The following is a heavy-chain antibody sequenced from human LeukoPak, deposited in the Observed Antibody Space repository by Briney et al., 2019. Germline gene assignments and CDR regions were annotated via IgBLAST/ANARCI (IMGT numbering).Heavy chain of an antibody. J-gene: IGHJ5*02. Sequence: ETLLHTCTVSGASITGYYWTWIRQPPGKGLECVGYIYYTGDTNYNPSLKSRVTMSLDTSKSQFSLKLTSVTAADTAIYYCARYTRIPDRWGRGTLVTVTS. CDR2: IYYTGDT. CDR1: GASITGYY. V-gene: IGHV4-59*01. D-gene: IGHD2-15*01. CDR3: ARYTRIPDR.